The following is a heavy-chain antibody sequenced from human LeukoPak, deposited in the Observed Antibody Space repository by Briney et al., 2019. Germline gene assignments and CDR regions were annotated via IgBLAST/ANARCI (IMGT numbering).Heavy chain of an antibody. CDR2: IIPIFGTA. V-gene: IGHV1-69*13. Sequence: SVKVSCKTSGGTFSSYAISWVRQAPGQGLEWMGGIIPIFGTANYAQKFQGRVTITADESTSTAYMELSSLRSEDTAVYYCARLKTGITIFDYFYYWGQGTLVTVSS. J-gene: IGHJ4*02. D-gene: IGHD3-9*01. CDR1: GGTFSSYA. CDR3: ARLKTGITIFDYFYY.